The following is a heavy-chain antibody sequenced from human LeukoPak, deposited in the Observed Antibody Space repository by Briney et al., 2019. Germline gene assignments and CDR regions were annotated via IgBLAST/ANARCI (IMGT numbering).Heavy chain of an antibody. CDR2: IKQDGSEK. CDR1: GFTFSSYW. Sequence: GGSLRLSCAASGFTFSSYWMSWVRQAPGKGLEWVANIKQDGSEKYYVDSVKGRFTISRDNAKNSLYLQMNSLRAEGTAVYYCARDTPDSSSLNGYWGQGTLVTVSS. V-gene: IGHV3-7*03. CDR3: ARDTPDSSSLNGY. D-gene: IGHD6-13*01. J-gene: IGHJ4*02.